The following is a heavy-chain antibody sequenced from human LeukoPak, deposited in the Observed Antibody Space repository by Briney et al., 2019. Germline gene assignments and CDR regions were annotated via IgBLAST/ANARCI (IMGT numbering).Heavy chain of an antibody. CDR1: GXSVSSYY. J-gene: IGHJ4*02. CDR3: ARHVYDFWSGYIGGFDY. Sequence: SETLSLTCTVSGXSVSSYYWSWIRRPPGRGLEWIAYLSHSGSSDSNPSLTSRVTTLVDTSKNQFSLKLTSVTAADTAVYYCARHVYDFWSGYIGGFDYWGQGTLVSVSS. D-gene: IGHD3-3*01. V-gene: IGHV4-59*02. CDR2: LSHSGSS.